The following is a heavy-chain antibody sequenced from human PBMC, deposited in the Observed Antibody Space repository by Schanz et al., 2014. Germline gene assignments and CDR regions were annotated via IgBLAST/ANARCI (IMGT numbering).Heavy chain of an antibody. J-gene: IGHJ4*01. CDR3: AKQIHYDILTVTRN. CDR2: IWSDGSGK. V-gene: IGHV3-33*06. CDR1: GFTFSSYG. D-gene: IGHD3-9*01. Sequence: QVQLVESGGGVVQPGRSLRLSCVASGFTFSSYGMHWVRQAPGKGLEWVAVIWSDGSGKYYADSVKGRFTISRDSPKNTLYLQMNSLRAEDTAVCYCAKQIHYDILTVTRNWGQGTLVTVSS.